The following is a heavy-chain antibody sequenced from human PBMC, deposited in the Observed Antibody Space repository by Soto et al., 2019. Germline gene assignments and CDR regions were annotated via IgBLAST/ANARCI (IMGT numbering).Heavy chain of an antibody. CDR1: GFTFSSYA. CDR2: ISGSGGIT. CDR3: AKELVSSRPYKWFDP. J-gene: IGHJ5*02. D-gene: IGHD6-13*01. Sequence: EVQLLESGGNLVQPGGSLRLSCAASGFTFSSYAMSWVRQAPGKGLEWVALISGSGGITYYADSVKGRFTISRDKSKNTLYLQVNSLRAEDTAVYYCAKELVSSRPYKWFDPWGQGRLVTVSS. V-gene: IGHV3-23*01.